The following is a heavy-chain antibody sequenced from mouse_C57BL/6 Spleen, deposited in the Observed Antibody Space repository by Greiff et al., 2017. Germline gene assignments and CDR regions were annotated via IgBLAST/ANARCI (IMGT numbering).Heavy chain of an antibody. CDR1: GYTFTSYW. V-gene: IGHV1-59*01. CDR2: IDPSDSYT. J-gene: IGHJ2*01. Sequence: QVHVKQPGAELVRPGTSVKLSCKASGYTFTSYWMHWVKQRPGQGLEWIGVIDPSDSYTNYNQKFKGKATLTVDTSSSTAYMQLSSLTSEDSAVYYCARNDGYSYFDYWGQGTTLTVSS. D-gene: IGHD2-3*01. CDR3: ARNDGYSYFDY.